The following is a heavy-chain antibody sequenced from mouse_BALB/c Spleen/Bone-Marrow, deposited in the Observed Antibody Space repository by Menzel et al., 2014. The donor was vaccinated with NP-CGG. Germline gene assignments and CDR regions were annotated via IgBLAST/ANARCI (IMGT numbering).Heavy chain of an antibody. J-gene: IGHJ4*01. CDR2: IDPSDSYS. V-gene: IGHV1-69*02. CDR3: ARGVVYYYVMDY. Sequence: QVQLQQPGAELVKPGASVKLSCKASGYTFTNYWMHWVKQRPGQGLEWIGEIDPSDSYSNYNQNFKGRATLTVDKSSSTAYMQLTSLTSEDSAVYYCARGVVYYYVMDYWGQGTSVTVSS. CDR1: GYTFTNYW.